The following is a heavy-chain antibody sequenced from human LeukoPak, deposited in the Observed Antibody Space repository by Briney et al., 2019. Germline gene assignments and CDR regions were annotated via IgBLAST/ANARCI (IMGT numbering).Heavy chain of an antibody. D-gene: IGHD3-10*01. Sequence: SETLSLTCTVSGGSVSSGSYYWSWIRQPAGKGLEWIGRIYTSGSTNYNPSLKSRVTISVDTSKNQFSLKLSSVTAADTAVYYCASDGSGSYDYYYYMDVWGKGTAVTVSS. V-gene: IGHV4-61*02. CDR2: IYTSGST. CDR3: ASDGSGSYDYYYYMDV. J-gene: IGHJ6*03. CDR1: GGSVSSGSYY.